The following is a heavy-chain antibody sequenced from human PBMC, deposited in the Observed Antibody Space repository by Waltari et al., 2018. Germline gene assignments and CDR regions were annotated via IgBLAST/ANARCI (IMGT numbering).Heavy chain of an antibody. CDR1: CYSISSVHF. V-gene: IGHV4-38-2*02. CDR3: ARVYQRSDLWGAYHYFDY. CDR2: MYHSGSA. D-gene: IGHD3-3*01. J-gene: IGHJ4*02. Sequence: QVQLQEWGPGVVKPSETLPLTCTVCCYSISSVHFWAWIRQPPGKGLEWSGGMYHSGSAYYNPCLKGRVTMSVDTSMNQFSLKLSSVTTADTAIYYCARVYQRSDLWGAYHYFDYWGQGALVTVSS.